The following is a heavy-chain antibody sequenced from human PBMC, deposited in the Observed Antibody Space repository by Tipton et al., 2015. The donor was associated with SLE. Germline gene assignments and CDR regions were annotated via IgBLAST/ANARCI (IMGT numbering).Heavy chain of an antibody. CDR2: IDPNTGDT. V-gene: IGHV1-2*02. Sequence: QVQLVQSGSELKKPGASVKVSCKASGYTFPSYAMNLVRQAPGQGIEWSGWIDPNTGDTKYAQKFQGRVTLTRDKSISTAYMERIRLRSDDTSVHYCARGGVAATFDYYYAMDVWGQVTTVTVSS. J-gene: IGHJ6*02. D-gene: IGHD2-15*01. CDR1: GYTFPSYA. CDR3: ARGGVAATFDYYYAMDV.